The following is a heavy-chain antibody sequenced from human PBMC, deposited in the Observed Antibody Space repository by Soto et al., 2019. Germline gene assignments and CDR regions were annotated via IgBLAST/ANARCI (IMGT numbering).Heavy chain of an antibody. J-gene: IGHJ4*02. D-gene: IGHD1-26*01. CDR3: ARGLTGGRYYGIAY. CDR2: ISAYNGNT. Sequence: SAKVWFKTSCYTFTSYGSSWVRQAPVQGLEWMGWISAYNGNTNYAQKLQGRVTMTTDTSTSTAYMELRSLRSDDTAVYYCARGLTGGRYYGIAYWGQGTQVTVYS. CDR1: CYTFTSYG. V-gene: IGHV1-18*04.